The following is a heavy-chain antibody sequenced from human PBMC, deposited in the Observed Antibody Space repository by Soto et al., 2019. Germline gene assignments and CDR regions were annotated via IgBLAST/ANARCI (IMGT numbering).Heavy chain of an antibody. Sequence: LSLTCTVSGGSISSYYWSWIRQPPGKGLEWIGYIYYSGSTNYNPSLKSRVTISVDTSKNQFSLKLSSVTAADTAVYYCARDFGTPSYYGMDVWGQGTTVTVSS. CDR1: GGSISSYY. D-gene: IGHD3-10*01. CDR3: ARDFGTPSYYGMDV. J-gene: IGHJ6*02. V-gene: IGHV4-59*01. CDR2: IYYSGST.